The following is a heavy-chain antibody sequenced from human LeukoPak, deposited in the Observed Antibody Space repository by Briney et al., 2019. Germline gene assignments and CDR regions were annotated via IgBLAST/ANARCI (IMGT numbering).Heavy chain of an antibody. CDR2: IYYTGST. V-gene: IGHV4-31*11. CDR3: ARGYGPFDP. J-gene: IGHJ5*02. Sequence: SETLSLTCAVSGGSISSSGHFWSWLRQHPGKGLEWIGYIYYTGSTYYNPSLKSRLTISVDTSKNQFSLKLSSATAADTAVYYCARGYGPFDPWGQGTLVTVSS. CDR1: GGSISSSGHF. D-gene: IGHD5-12*01.